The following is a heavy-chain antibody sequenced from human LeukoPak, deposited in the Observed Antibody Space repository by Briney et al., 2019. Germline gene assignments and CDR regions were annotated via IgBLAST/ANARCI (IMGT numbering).Heavy chain of an antibody. Sequence: SETLSLTCTVSGGSVNSGTYYWSWIRQPPGKGLEWIGNIYYSGSAYYNPSLKSRVTMSVDTSKNQFSLKLSSVTAADTAVYYCARKLIVNSAWYYFDYWGQGTLVTVSS. CDR3: ARKLIVNSAWYYFDY. J-gene: IGHJ4*02. CDR1: GGSVNSGTYY. V-gene: IGHV4-39*07. D-gene: IGHD3-22*01. CDR2: IYYSGSA.